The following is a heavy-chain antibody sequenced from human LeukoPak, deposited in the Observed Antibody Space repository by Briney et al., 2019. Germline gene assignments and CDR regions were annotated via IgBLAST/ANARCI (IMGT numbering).Heavy chain of an antibody. D-gene: IGHD2-2*02. CDR1: GFTFDDYA. Sequence: GRSLRLSCAASGFTFDDYAMHWVRQAPGKGLEWVSGISWNSGSIGYADSVKGRFTISRDNAKNSLYLQMNSPRAEDTALYYCALVPAAIRGYYYYGMDVWGQGTTVTVSS. J-gene: IGHJ6*02. CDR2: ISWNSGSI. CDR3: ALVPAAIRGYYYYGMDV. V-gene: IGHV3-9*01.